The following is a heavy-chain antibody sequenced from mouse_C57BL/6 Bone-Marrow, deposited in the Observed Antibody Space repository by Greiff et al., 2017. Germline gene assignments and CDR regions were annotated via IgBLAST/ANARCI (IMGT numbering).Heavy chain of an antibody. Sequence: VQLQQSGPELVKPGASVKMSCKASGYTFPDYNMHWVKQSHGKSLEWIGYINPNNGGTSYNQKFKGKATLTVNKSSSTAYMQLRSLTSEDSAVYDCARRRLRRGWYFDVWGTGTTVTVSS. D-gene: IGHD2-4*01. J-gene: IGHJ1*03. CDR3: ARRRLRRGWYFDV. CDR1: GYTFPDYN. CDR2: INPNNGGT. V-gene: IGHV1-22*01.